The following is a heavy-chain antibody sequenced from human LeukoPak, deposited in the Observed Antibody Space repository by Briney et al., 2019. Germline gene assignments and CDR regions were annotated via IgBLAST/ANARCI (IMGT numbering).Heavy chain of an antibody. D-gene: IGHD1-26*01. CDR3: ARLSSGSLFDY. V-gene: IGHV4-4*09. Sequence: SETLSLTCTVSGGSISSYYWSWIRQPSGKGLEWIGYIYTSGSTSYNPSLKSRVTISVDTSKNQFSLKLSSVTAADTAVYYCARLSSGSLFDYWGQGTLVTVSS. CDR1: GGSISSYY. J-gene: IGHJ4*02. CDR2: IYTSGST.